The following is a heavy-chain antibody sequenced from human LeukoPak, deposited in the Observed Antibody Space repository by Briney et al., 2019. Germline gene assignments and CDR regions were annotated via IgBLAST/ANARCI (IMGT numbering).Heavy chain of an antibody. V-gene: IGHV4-59*01. D-gene: IGHD5-24*01. CDR3: ARGRSRDAYNYYFDY. CDR2: IYYSGST. Sequence: SETLSLTCTVSGASIGSYYWTWIRQPPGKGLEWIGYIYYSGSTNYNPSLKSRVTISIDTSKNQFSLKLSSVTAADTAVYYCARGRSRDAYNYYFDYWGQGTLVTVPS. CDR1: GASIGSYY. J-gene: IGHJ4*02.